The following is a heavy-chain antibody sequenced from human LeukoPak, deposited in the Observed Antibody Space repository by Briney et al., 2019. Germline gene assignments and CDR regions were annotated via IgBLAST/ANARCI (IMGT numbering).Heavy chain of an antibody. CDR2: ISSSSTYI. CDR1: GFTFSTYA. CDR3: ARDPVAARGEFDY. J-gene: IGHJ4*02. Sequence: GGSLRLSCTTSGFTFSTYAMNWIRQAPGKGLEWVSSISSSSTYIYYADSPKGRFTISRDNAKNSLYLQMNSLRAEDTAVYYCARDPVAARGEFDYWGQGTLVTVSS. D-gene: IGHD6-6*01. V-gene: IGHV3-21*01.